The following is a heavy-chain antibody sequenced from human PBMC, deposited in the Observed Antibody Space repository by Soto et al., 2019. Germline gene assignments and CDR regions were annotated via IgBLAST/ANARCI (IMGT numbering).Heavy chain of an antibody. D-gene: IGHD3-10*01. V-gene: IGHV3-33*06. CDR1: GFTFSNYG. Sequence: QVQLVESGGGVVQPGRSLRLSCAASGFTFSNYGMQWVRQAPGTGLEWVAVIWFDGSNKYYADSVKGRFTISRDNSKNTLYLQMDTLRAEDTAVYYCAKDHSYGSGTSYGHNWFDPWGQGTLVTVSS. CDR2: IWFDGSNK. J-gene: IGHJ5*02. CDR3: AKDHSYGSGTSYGHNWFDP.